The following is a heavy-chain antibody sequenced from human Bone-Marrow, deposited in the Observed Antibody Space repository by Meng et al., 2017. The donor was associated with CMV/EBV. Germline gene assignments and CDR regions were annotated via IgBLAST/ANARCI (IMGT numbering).Heavy chain of an antibody. Sequence: ASVKVSCKASGYTFTSYGMSWVRQAPGQGLEWMGWISAYNGNTNYAQKLQGRVTMTTDTSTSTAYMELRSLRSDDTAVYYCAARIHILRVNTQDLSSGEAFDIWGQGTMVTVSS. V-gene: IGHV1-18*01. D-gene: IGHD2-15*01. CDR3: AARIHILRVNTQDLSSGEAFDI. CDR2: ISAYNGNT. CDR1: GYTFTSYG. J-gene: IGHJ3*02.